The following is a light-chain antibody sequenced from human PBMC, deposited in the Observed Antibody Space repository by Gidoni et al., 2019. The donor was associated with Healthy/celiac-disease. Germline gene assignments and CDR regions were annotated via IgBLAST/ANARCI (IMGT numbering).Light chain of an antibody. CDR3: CSYAGSYTEV. Sequence: QSDLTQPRSVSGSPGQAVTISCTGTSRDVGVYNYVSWYQQHPGKAPKLMIYDVSKRPSGVPVRFSGSKSGNTSSLIISVLQAEDEADYYCCSYAGSYTEVFGPGTKVTVL. CDR1: SRDVGVYNY. CDR2: DVS. J-gene: IGLJ1*01. V-gene: IGLV2-11*01.